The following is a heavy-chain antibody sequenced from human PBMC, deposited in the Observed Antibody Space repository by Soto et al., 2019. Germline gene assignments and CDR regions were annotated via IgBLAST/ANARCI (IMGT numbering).Heavy chain of an antibody. V-gene: IGHV3-74*01. D-gene: IGHD3-22*01. CDR3: ARDRVESGYPEYFQH. CDR1: GFTFSSYW. CDR2: INSDGSST. J-gene: IGHJ1*01. Sequence: HPGGSLRLSCAASGFTFSSYWMHWVRQAPGKGLVWVSRINSDGSSTIYADSVKGRFTISRDNAKNTLYLQMNSLRAEDTAVYYCARDRVESGYPEYFQHWGQGTLDTVSS.